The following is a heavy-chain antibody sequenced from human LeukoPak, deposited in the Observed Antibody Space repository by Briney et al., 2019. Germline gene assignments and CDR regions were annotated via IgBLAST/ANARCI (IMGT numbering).Heavy chain of an antibody. CDR3: ARTVLGATGYFDY. CDR1: GYIFTNYE. CDR2: INTTTGSP. D-gene: IGHD1-26*01. V-gene: IGHV7-4-1*02. J-gene: IGHJ4*02. Sequence: ASVKVSCEASGYIFTNYEMNWVRQAPGQGLEWMGWINTTTGSPTYAQGLTGRFVFSLDTSVSTTYLQISSLEAEDTAVYYCARTVLGATGYFDYWGQGTLITVSS.